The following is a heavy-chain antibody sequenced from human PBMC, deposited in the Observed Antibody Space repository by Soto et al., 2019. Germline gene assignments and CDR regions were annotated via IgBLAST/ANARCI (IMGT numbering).Heavy chain of an antibody. J-gene: IGHJ6*03. V-gene: IGHV1-18*01. Sequence: ASVKVSRKASGYTFTSYGISWVRQAPGQGLEWMGWISAYNGNTNYAQKLQGRVTMTTDTSTSTAYMELRSLRSDDTAVYYCARNDILTGYYRSLYYYYYMDVWGKGTTVTVSS. D-gene: IGHD3-9*01. CDR1: GYTFTSYG. CDR2: ISAYNGNT. CDR3: ARNDILTGYYRSLYYYYYMDV.